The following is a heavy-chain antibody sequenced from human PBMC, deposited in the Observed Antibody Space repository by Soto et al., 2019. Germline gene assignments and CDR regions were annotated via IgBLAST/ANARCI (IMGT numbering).Heavy chain of an antibody. J-gene: IGHJ6*02. CDR1: GGSFSNYY. D-gene: IGHD6-6*01. CDR3: ARDDYEYSSSPVGYYYYYGMDV. V-gene: IGHV4-34*01. CDR2: INHNGST. Sequence: SETLSLTCAIYGGSFSNYYWNWIRQPPGKGLEWMGKINHNGSTYYNPSLKSRVTISVDTSKNQFSLKLSSVTAADTAVYYCARDDYEYSSSPVGYYYYYGMDVWGQGTTVTV.